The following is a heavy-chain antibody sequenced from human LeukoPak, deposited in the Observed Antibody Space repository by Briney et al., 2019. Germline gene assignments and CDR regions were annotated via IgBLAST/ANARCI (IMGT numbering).Heavy chain of an antibody. Sequence: PSETLSLTCTVSGGSISYNYCWTWIRQPPGKGPEWIRTIYNSDNTYSNPPLTGRVTISMDTSKNQFPLTVTSVTAADTAVYYCARGRDAYKVGNFWGQGALVTVSS. CDR1: GGSISYNYC. CDR2: IYNSDNT. D-gene: IGHD5-24*01. J-gene: IGHJ4*02. V-gene: IGHV4-39*06. CDR3: ARGRDAYKVGNF.